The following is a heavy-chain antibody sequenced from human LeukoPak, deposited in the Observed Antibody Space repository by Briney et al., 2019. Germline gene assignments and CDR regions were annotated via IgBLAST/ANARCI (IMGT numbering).Heavy chain of an antibody. J-gene: IGHJ4*02. D-gene: IGHD6-6*01. CDR1: GFTFSSYG. CDR3: ASLSLGHY. CDR2: ISYDGSNK. Sequence: GGSLRLSCAASGFTFSSYGMHWVRQAPGKGLEWVAVISYDGSNKYYADSVKGRFTISRDTSKNTLSLQMNSLRAEDTAVYYCASLSLGHYWGQGTLVTVSS. V-gene: IGHV3-30*03.